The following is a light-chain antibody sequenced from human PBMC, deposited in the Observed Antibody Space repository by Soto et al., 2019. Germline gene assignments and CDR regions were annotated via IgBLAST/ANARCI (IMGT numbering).Light chain of an antibody. CDR2: GAS. CDR3: QQYGGLPGK. J-gene: IGKJ1*01. V-gene: IGKV3-20*01. Sequence: LELTQGAPTRTLYPRKGATLAWRVSQSISSNFLAWYQQKRGQAPRLLIHGASNRATCIKDRFTGSGSGRALNPSITRLETGGFAVYYCQQYGGLPGKFRRGTKVDI. CDR1: QSISSNF.